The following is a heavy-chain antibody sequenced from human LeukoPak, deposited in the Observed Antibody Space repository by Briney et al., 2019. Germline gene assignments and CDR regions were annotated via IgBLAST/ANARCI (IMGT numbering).Heavy chain of an antibody. J-gene: IGHJ6*02. CDR3: ARDQSGEALVAGSLPDYVPYYYYYGMDV. V-gene: IGHV1-69*01. D-gene: IGHD6-19*01. CDR1: GGTFSSYA. CDR2: IIPIFGTA. Sequence: VKVSCKASGGTFSSYAISWARQAPGQGLEWMGGIIPIFGTANYAQKFQGRVTITADESTSTAYMELSSLRSEDTAVYYCARDQSGEALVAGSLPDYVPYYYYYGMDVWGQGTTVTVSS.